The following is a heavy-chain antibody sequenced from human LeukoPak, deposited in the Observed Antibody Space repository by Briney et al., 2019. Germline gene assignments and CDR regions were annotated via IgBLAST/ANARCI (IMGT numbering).Heavy chain of an antibody. D-gene: IGHD4-17*01. J-gene: IGHJ4*02. V-gene: IGHV4-59*08. CDR1: GGSISGYF. CDR2: MDYKRTT. CDR3: ARRGGNGDLDS. Sequence: SGTLSLTCTLSGGSISGYFWNWIRQPPGKGLEWIGYMDYKRTTDYNPSLKSRSTISIDTSKNQFSLKLNAVTAADTAVYYCARRGGNGDLDSWGQGALVTVSS.